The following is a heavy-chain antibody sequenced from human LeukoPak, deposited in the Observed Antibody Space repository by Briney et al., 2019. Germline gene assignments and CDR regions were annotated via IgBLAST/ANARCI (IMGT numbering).Heavy chain of an antibody. CDR1: GFSLSTRGVG. CDR3: AHRQHSSSSEWFDP. D-gene: IGHD6-6*01. V-gene: IGHV2-5*02. J-gene: IGHJ5*02. CDR2: IYWDDDK. Sequence: SGPTLVNPTQTPTLTCTFSGFSLSTRGVGVGWIRQPPGKALEWLALIYWDDDKRYSPSLKSRPTITKDTSKNQVVLTMTNMDPVDTATYYCAHRQHSSSSEWFDPWGQGTLVTVSS.